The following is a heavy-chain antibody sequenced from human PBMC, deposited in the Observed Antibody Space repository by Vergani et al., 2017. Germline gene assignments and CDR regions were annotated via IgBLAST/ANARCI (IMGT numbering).Heavy chain of an antibody. CDR1: GFTFNHYA. V-gene: IGHV3-23*01. CDR3: AKANPRNSGYDYLYYYHAMDV. Sequence: EVQLLESGGDLVQPGGSLRLSCAASGFTFNHYAINWVRQAPGKGLEWVSGISGSGGSTYYAGSVKGRFTISRDSSKNTLYLQMNSLSAGDTVVYYCAKANPRNSGYDYLYYYHAMDVWGQGTTVTVSS. J-gene: IGHJ6*02. CDR2: ISGSGGST. D-gene: IGHD5-12*01.